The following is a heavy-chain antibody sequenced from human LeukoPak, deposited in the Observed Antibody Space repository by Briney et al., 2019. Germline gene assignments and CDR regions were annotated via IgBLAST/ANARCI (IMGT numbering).Heavy chain of an antibody. CDR3: ATARGGRVVYYFDY. V-gene: IGHV1-46*01. Sequence: GASVKVSCKASGYTFTSYYMHWVRQAPGQGLEWMGIINPSGGSTSYAQKFQGRVTMTEDTSTDTAYMELSSLRSEDTAVYYCATARGGRVVYYFDYWGQGTLVTVSS. CDR1: GYTFTSYY. D-gene: IGHD2-15*01. CDR2: INPSGGST. J-gene: IGHJ4*02.